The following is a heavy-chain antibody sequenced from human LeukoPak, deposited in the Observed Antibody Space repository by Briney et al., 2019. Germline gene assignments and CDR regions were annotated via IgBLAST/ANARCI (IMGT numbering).Heavy chain of an antibody. Sequence: GGSLRLSCAASGFTFSTYSMNWVRQAPERGLEWVSSISSTSSYIYYADSVKGRFTISRDNAKNSLYLQMNSLRAEDTAVYYCARGSNEYYYGSGSRDAFDIWGQGTMVTVSS. CDR2: ISSTSSYI. D-gene: IGHD3-10*01. CDR1: GFTFSTYS. V-gene: IGHV3-21*01. CDR3: ARGSNEYYYGSGSRDAFDI. J-gene: IGHJ3*02.